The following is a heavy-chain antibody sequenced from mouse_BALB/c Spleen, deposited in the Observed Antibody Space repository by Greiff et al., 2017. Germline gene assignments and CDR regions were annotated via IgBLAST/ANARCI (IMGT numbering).Heavy chain of an antibody. Sequence: EVQLVESGGGLVQPGGSRKLSCAASGFTFSSFGMHWVRPAPEKGLEWVAYISSGSSTIYYADTVKGRFTISRDNPKNTLFLQMTSLRSEDTAMYYCARASSTMITTSTFDYWGQGTTLTVSS. CDR2: ISSGSSTI. CDR1: GFTFSSFG. J-gene: IGHJ2*01. D-gene: IGHD2-4*01. CDR3: ARASSTMITTSTFDY. V-gene: IGHV5-17*02.